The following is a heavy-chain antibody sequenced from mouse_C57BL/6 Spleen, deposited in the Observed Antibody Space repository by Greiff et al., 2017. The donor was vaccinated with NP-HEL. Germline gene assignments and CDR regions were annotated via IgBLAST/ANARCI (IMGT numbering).Heavy chain of an antibody. CDR2: IYPGDGDT. J-gene: IGHJ4*01. D-gene: IGHD2-5*01. CDR1: GYAFSSYW. V-gene: IGHV1-80*01. CDR3: AKYSNGDAMDY. Sequence: VQLQQSGAELVKPGASVKISCKASGYAFSSYWMHWVKQRPGKGLEWIGQIYPGDGDTNYNEKFKGKATLTADKSSSTAYMQLSSLTSEDSAVYFCAKYSNGDAMDYWGQGTSVTVSA.